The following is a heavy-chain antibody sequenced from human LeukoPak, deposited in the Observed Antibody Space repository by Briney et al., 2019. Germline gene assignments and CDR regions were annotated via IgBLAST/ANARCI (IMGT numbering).Heavy chain of an antibody. CDR2: IIPIFGTA. CDR3: ARGDNTYYYDSSGYPLAFDI. D-gene: IGHD3-22*01. Sequence: SVKVSCKASGGTFSSYAISWVRQAPGQGLEWVGGIIPIFGTANYALKFQGRVTITADESTSTAYMELSSLRSEDTAVYYCARGDNTYYYDSSGYPLAFDIWGQGTMVTVSS. V-gene: IGHV1-69*13. CDR1: GGTFSSYA. J-gene: IGHJ3*02.